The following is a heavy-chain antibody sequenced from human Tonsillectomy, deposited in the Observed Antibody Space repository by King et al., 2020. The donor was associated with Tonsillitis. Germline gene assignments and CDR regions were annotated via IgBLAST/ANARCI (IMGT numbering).Heavy chain of an antibody. CDR3: ARGRGGITMVRGAGMDV. CDR1: GGSFSGYY. D-gene: IGHD3-10*01. V-gene: IGHV4-34*01. J-gene: IGHJ6*02. Sequence: VQLQQWGAGLLKPSETLSLTCAVYGGSFSGYYWSWIRQPPGKGLEWIGKINHSGSTNYNPSLKSRVTISVDTSKNQFSLKLSSVTAADTAVYYCARGRGGITMVRGAGMDVWGQGTTVTVSS. CDR2: INHSGST.